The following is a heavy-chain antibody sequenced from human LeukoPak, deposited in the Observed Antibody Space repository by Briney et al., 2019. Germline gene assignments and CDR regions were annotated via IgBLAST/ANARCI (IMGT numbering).Heavy chain of an antibody. Sequence: GGSLRLSCAASGFTFSSYGMHWVRQAPGKGLEWVAVISYDGSNKYYADSVKGRFTISRDNSKNTLYLQMNSLRAEDTAVYYCAKDLYSSGWYGASGPMDWGQGTLVTVSS. J-gene: IGHJ4*02. CDR3: AKDLYSSGWYGASGPMD. V-gene: IGHV3-30*18. D-gene: IGHD6-19*01. CDR2: ISYDGSNK. CDR1: GFTFSSYG.